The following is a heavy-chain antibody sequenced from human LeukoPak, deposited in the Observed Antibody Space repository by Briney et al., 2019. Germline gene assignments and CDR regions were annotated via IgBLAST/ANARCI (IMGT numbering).Heavy chain of an antibody. CDR3: ASLNWGSYYFDS. D-gene: IGHD7-27*01. CDR2: IYYSGST. V-gene: IGHV4-59*08. Sequence: SETLSLTCTVSGGSISSYYWSWIRQTPGEGLEWIGYIYYSGSTNYNPSLKSRVTISLDTSKNQFSLNLTSVTAADTAPYYCASLNWGSYYFDSWGQGTLVTVSS. CDR1: GGSISSYY. J-gene: IGHJ4*02.